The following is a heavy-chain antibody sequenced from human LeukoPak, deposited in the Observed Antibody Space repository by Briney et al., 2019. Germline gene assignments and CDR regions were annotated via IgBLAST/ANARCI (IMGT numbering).Heavy chain of an antibody. CDR2: IKAGNGDT. Sequence: ASVTVSCKASGYIFTKYVVHWVRQAPGQRPGWMGWIKAGNGDTKYSQNFQDRLTITRDTSASTVYMELSSLTSEDTALYYCARDDCGDTCYPGGYWGQGTLVTVSS. CDR1: GYIFTKYV. J-gene: IGHJ4*02. V-gene: IGHV1-3*01. CDR3: ARDDCGDTCYPGGY. D-gene: IGHD2-21*01.